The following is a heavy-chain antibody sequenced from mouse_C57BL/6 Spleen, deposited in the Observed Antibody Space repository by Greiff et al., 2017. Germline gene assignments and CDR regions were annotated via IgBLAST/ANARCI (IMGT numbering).Heavy chain of an antibody. CDR1: GYAFSSSW. CDR2: IYPGDGAT. V-gene: IGHV1-82*01. CDR3: AREITTVVATVDFDV. J-gene: IGHJ1*03. Sequence: VQLQQSGPELVKPGASVKISCKASGYAFSSSWMNWVKQRPGKGLEWIGRIYPGDGATNYNGKFKGKATLTADKSSSTAYMQLSSLTSEDSAVYFCAREITTVVATVDFDVWGTGTTVTVSS. D-gene: IGHD1-1*01.